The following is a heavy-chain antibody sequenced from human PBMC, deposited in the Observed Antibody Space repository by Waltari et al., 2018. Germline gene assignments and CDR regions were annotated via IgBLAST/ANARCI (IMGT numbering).Heavy chain of an antibody. J-gene: IGHJ1*01. Sequence: QVQLQESGPGLVKPSQTLSLSCTVSGDSITSGDYYWSWIRQPPGKGLEWIGNFYYTGSTYYNPSLESRVSISVDTSNKQCSLKLRAVTAADTAIYFCARDDYGDYSGRFFQHWGQGALVTVSS. CDR3: ARDDYGDYSGRFFQH. D-gene: IGHD4-17*01. V-gene: IGHV4-30-4*08. CDR1: GDSITSGDYY. CDR2: FYYTGST.